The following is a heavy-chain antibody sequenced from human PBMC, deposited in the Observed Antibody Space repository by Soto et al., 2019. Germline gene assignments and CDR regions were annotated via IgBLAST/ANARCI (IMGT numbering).Heavy chain of an antibody. J-gene: IGHJ4*02. Sequence: GGSLRLSCAASGFTFSSYSMNWVRQAPGKGLEWVSSISSSSSYIYYADSVKGRFTISRDNAKNSLYLQMNSLRAEDTAVYYCARLRVPVALEYYFDYWGQGTLVTVSS. D-gene: IGHD2-2*01. CDR1: GFTFSSYS. CDR3: ARLRVPVALEYYFDY. V-gene: IGHV3-21*01. CDR2: ISSSSSYI.